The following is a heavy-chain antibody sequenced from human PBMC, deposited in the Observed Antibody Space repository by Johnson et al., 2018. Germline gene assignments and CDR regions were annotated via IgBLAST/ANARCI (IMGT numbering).Heavy chain of an antibody. D-gene: IGHD1/OR15-1a*01. J-gene: IGHJ4*02. V-gene: IGHV3-48*02. CDR1: GFTFSSYS. CDR3: ARDGSTRKDVFFDF. CDR2: IGSSTI. Sequence: VQLVQSGGGLVQPGGSLTLSCAASGFTFSSYSMNWVRQAPGKGLEWVSYIGSSTIYYANSVKGRFTISRDNAKNSLFLQMNSLRDEDTAVYYCARDGSTRKDVFFDFWGQGTLVTVSS.